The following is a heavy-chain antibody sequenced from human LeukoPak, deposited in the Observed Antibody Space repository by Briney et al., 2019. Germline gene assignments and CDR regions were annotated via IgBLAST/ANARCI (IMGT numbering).Heavy chain of an antibody. V-gene: IGHV3-21*06. CDR3: LRGDRRDY. J-gene: IGHJ4*02. CDR1: GFTVSSNS. CDR2: IDSSGGYM. Sequence: PGGSLRLSCTVSGFTVSSNSMSWARQAPGKGLEWVSSIDSSGGYMFYADSVKGRFIISRDNAKDSLYLQMNSLRVEDTAVYYCLRGDRRDYWGQGTLVTVSS.